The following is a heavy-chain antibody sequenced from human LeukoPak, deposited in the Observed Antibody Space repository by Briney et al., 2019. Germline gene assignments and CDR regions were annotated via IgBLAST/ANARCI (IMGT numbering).Heavy chain of an antibody. CDR2: ISHSGSS. V-gene: IGHV4-34*01. CDR1: GGSFSGYY. Sequence: PSETLSLTCAVYGGSFSGYYWSWIRQPPGKGLEWIGEISHSGSSNYNPSLKSRVTISLNKSRNQFSLKLSSVTAADTAVYYCARGLTTMPPRGFWDQGTLVTVSS. D-gene: IGHD2-2*01. J-gene: IGHJ4*02. CDR3: ARGLTTMPPRGF.